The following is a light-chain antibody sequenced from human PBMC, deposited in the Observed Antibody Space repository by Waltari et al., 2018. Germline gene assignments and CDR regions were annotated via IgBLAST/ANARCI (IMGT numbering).Light chain of an antibody. CDR1: RSLVHTDGNTF. CDR3: MQGTHWPLT. V-gene: IGKV2-30*02. Sequence: TQSPLSLPVTLGQPASISCKSRRSLVHTDGNTFFYWYHQRPGQSPRRLIYRVSNRDSGVPDRFSGSGSGTDFTLRISRVEAEDVGIYYCMQGTHWPLTFGGGTKVEIK. CDR2: RVS. J-gene: IGKJ4*01.